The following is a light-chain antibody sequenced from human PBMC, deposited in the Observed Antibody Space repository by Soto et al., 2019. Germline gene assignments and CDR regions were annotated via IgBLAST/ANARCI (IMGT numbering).Light chain of an antibody. CDR2: SNN. CDR3: AAWDDSLNGPV. Sequence: QSVLTQPPSASGTPGQRVTISCSGSSSNIGSNTVNWYQQLPGTATKLLIYSNNQRPSGVPDRFSGSKSGTSASLAISGLQSEDEADYYCAAWDDSLNGPVFGGGTKLNVL. CDR1: SSNIGSNT. V-gene: IGLV1-44*01. J-gene: IGLJ2*01.